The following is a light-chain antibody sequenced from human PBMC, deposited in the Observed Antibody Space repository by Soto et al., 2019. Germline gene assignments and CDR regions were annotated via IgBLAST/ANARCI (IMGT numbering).Light chain of an antibody. CDR1: GNDVGGYNY. CDR3: SSFTSSTTWV. CDR2: DVT. J-gene: IGLJ3*02. V-gene: IGLV2-14*01. Sequence: QSVLTQPASVSGSPGQSITISCTGTGNDVGGYNYVSWYQQHPGKAPKLMIYDVTNRPSGVSNRFSGSKSGNTASLTISGLQAEDEADYYCSSFTSSTTWVFGAGTKLTVL.